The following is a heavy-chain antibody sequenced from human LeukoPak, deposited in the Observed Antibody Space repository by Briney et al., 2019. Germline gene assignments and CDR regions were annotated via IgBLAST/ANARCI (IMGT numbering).Heavy chain of an antibody. V-gene: IGHV3-7*01. Sequence: GGSLRLSCAASGFTFSNYWMTWVRQAPGKGLEWVAHINQDGSDTYYMDSVKGRFTISRDNAENSLSLQMTSLRADDTAIYYCARGHWGLNYWGQGTLVTVSS. CDR2: INQDGSDT. CDR3: ARGHWGLNY. CDR1: GFTFSNYW. D-gene: IGHD7-27*01. J-gene: IGHJ4*02.